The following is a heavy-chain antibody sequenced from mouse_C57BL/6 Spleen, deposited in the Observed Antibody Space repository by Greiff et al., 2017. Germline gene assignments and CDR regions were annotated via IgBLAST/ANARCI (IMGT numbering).Heavy chain of an antibody. D-gene: IGHD1-1*01. CDR1: GYAFSSSW. V-gene: IGHV1-82*01. Sequence: VMLVESGPELVKPGASVKISCKASGYAFSSSWMNWVKQRPGKGLEWIGRIYPGDGDTNYNGKFKGKATLTADKSSSTAYMQLSSLTSEDSAVYFCARSRDYYGSSSAWFAYWGQGTLVTVSA. J-gene: IGHJ3*01. CDR3: ARSRDYYGSSSAWFAY. CDR2: IYPGDGDT.